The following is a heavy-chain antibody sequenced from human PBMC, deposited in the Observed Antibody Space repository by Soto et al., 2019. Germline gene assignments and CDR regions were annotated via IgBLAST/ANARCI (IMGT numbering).Heavy chain of an antibody. V-gene: IGHV3-64D*06. CDR3: VKGYCSGTYYVEYFDY. CDR1: GFAFCAFA. J-gene: IGHJ4*01. D-gene: IGHD3-10*01. CDR2: ISSNWGCF. Sequence: GDSLRLSYLPSGFAFCAFALHRFRQAPGTGLEYVAAISSNWGCFYYVDSVKGRFIISRDNFKSTLYLQMCSLRPEDMALYYCVKGYCSGTYYVEYFDYWG.